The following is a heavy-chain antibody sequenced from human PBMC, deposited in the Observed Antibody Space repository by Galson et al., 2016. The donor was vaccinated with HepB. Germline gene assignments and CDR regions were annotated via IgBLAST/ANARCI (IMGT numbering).Heavy chain of an antibody. CDR3: AREPSKTGYYYLDH. D-gene: IGHD3-9*01. V-gene: IGHV4-61*08. CDR1: GNSISNTDYF. CDR2: IYYTGNT. J-gene: IGHJ4*02. Sequence: ETLSLTCTVSGNSISNTDYFWGWLRPLPGKGLEWIAFIYYTGNTNYTPPLKSRVTISVDTSKNQFSPNLGSVAAADTAGYYCAREPSKTGYYYLDHWGRGTLVTVSS.